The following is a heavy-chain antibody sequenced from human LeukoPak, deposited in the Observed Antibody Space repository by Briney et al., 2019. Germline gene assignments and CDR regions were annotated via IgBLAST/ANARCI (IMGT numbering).Heavy chain of an antibody. D-gene: IGHD6-13*01. CDR3: APTLSSSSGFDY. V-gene: IGHV2-5*02. CDR2: IYWDDDK. Sequence: SGPTLVKPTQTLTLTCTFSGFSLSTRGVGVGWIRQPPGKALEWLALIYWDDDKRYSPSLKSRLTITKDTSKNQVVLTMTNMDPVDTATYYCAPTLSSSSGFDYWGQGTLVTVSS. J-gene: IGHJ4*02. CDR1: GFSLSTRGVG.